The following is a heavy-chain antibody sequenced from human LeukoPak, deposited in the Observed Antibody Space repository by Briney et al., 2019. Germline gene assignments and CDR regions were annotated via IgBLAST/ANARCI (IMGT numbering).Heavy chain of an antibody. CDR1: GFTFSSYV. CDR2: ISGSDDRT. J-gene: IGHJ4*02. CDR3: AKGYDFWSGYYTDY. D-gene: IGHD3-3*01. V-gene: IGHV3-23*01. Sequence: GGSLRLSCAASGFTFSSYVMNWLRQAPGEGLEWVSTISGSDDRTFYADSVKGRFTISRDNSKNTLYLQMNSLRAEDTAVYYCAKGYDFWSGYYTDYWGQGTLVTVSS.